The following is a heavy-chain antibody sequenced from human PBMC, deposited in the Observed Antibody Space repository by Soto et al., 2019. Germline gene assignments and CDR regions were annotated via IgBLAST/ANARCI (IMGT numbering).Heavy chain of an antibody. Sequence: SETLSLTCVVSGYSISRGYYCGWTRQPPGKGLEWIGSIYHSGTTYYNPSLKSRVTISLDTSRNQFSLKLTSVTAADTAVYYWARSLLTSSWHAGSWGQGTLVTVSS. V-gene: IGHV4-38-2*01. CDR3: ARSLLTSSWHAGS. CDR1: GYSISRGYY. J-gene: IGHJ5*02. CDR2: IYHSGTT. D-gene: IGHD6-13*01.